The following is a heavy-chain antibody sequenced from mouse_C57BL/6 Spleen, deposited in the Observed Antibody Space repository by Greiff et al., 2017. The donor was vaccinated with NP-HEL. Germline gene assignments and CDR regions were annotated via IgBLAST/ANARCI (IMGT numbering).Heavy chain of an antibody. Sequence: VKLQESGPELVKPGASVKISCKASGYASSSSWMNWVKQRPGKGLEWIGRIYPGDGDTNYNGKFKGKATLTADKSSSTAYMQLSSLTSEDSAVYCCARRNYGNPDDWGQGTSVTVSS. CDR3: ARRNYGNPDD. D-gene: IGHD2-1*01. J-gene: IGHJ4*01. CDR2: IYPGDGDT. V-gene: IGHV1-82*01. CDR1: GYASSSSW.